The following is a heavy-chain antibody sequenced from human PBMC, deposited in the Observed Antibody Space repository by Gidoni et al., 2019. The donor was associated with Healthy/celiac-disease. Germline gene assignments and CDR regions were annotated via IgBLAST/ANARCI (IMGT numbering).Heavy chain of an antibody. Sequence: QVQLVQSGAEVKKPGSSVKVSCKASGATFSRYAISWVRQAPGQGLEWMGGIIPIFGTANYAQKFQGRVTMTAEESTSTAYMELSSLRSEDTAVYYCARDSGDCGGDCNDAFDIWGQGTMVTVSS. J-gene: IGHJ3*02. CDR2: IIPIFGTA. CDR3: ARDSGDCGGDCNDAFDI. CDR1: GATFSRYA. D-gene: IGHD2-21*01. V-gene: IGHV1-69*01.